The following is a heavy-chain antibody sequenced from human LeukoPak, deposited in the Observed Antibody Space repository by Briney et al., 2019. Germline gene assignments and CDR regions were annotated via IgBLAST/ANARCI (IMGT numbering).Heavy chain of an antibody. CDR3: VRGSCAVCYRLDH. Sequence: ASVKVSCKASGYTFSNYAMHWVRQAPGQRPEWLGWMNAGKSNTEYSQKLQGRVTITWDTAASTVNMEVTSLRPEDTAVYYCVRGSCAVCYRLDHWGQGTLVTVSS. CDR2: MNAGKSNT. V-gene: IGHV1-3*01. J-gene: IGHJ4*02. CDR1: GYTFSNYA. D-gene: IGHD2-2*01.